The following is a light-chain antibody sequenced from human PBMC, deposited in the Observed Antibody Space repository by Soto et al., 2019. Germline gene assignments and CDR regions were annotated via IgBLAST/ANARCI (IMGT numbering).Light chain of an antibody. J-gene: IGKJ2*01. Sequence: IVMTQSPDSLAVSLGERASINCKSSQSVLYTSNSKKYLAWYQQKPGQPPKRLIYWASSRESGVPDRFSGSGSGTDFTLTFRSLQTEDVAVYYCQEYYPPSYPFGQGTKLELK. CDR1: QSVLYTSNSKKY. V-gene: IGKV4-1*01. CDR2: WAS. CDR3: QEYYPPSYP.